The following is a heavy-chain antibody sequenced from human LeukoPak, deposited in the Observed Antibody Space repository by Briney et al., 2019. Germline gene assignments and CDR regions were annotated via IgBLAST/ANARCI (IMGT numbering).Heavy chain of an antibody. Sequence: GGSLRLSCAASGFTFSGYGMHWVRQAPGKGLEWVAVIWHDGSNQYYVDSVKGRFTISRDDSKNTLYLQMNSLRAEDTAVYYCAKDPDSSGSTRYFDYWGQGTLVTVSS. CDR3: AKDPDSSGSTRYFDY. CDR1: GFTFSGYG. V-gene: IGHV3-33*06. CDR2: IWHDGSNQ. D-gene: IGHD3-22*01. J-gene: IGHJ4*02.